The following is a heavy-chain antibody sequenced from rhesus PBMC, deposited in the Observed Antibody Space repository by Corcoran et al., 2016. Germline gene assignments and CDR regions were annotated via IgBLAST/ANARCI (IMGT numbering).Heavy chain of an antibody. CDR2: CTGNTGST. Sequence: QVQLEESGPGLVKPSETLSLTCAVSGDSISSSYHWGWIRQPPGQGPEYIGFCTGNTGSTSHNPSLRSRVSISKATSKNQFSLKLSSVTAADTAVYYCARDQGEKAAAGTNYWGQGVLVTVSS. V-gene: IGHV4-99*02. D-gene: IGHD6-31*01. CDR3: ARDQGEKAAAGTNY. J-gene: IGHJ4*01. CDR1: GDSISSSYH.